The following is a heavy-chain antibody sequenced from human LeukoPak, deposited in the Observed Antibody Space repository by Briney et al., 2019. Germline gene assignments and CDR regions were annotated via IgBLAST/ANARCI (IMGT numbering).Heavy chain of an antibody. CDR2: INHSGST. V-gene: IGHV4-34*01. D-gene: IGHD6-13*01. J-gene: IGHJ6*02. Sequence: PSETLSLTCAVYGGSFSGYYWSWIRQPPGKGLEWIGEINHSGSTNYNPSLKSRVTISVDTSKNQFSLKLGSVTAADTAVYYCARLVTAAGFYYYYGMDVWGQGTTVTVSS. CDR1: GGSFSGYY. CDR3: ARLVTAAGFYYYYGMDV.